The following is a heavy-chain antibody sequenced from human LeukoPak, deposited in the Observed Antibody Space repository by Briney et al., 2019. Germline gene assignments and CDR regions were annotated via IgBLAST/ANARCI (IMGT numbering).Heavy chain of an antibody. V-gene: IGHV1-3*01. Sequence: ASVKVSCKASGYTFTSYAMHWVRQAPGQRLEWMGWIHAGNGNTKSSQKFQGRITISRDTSASTVYMELSSLRSEDTAVYYCARYDGWFDPWGQGTLVTVSS. CDR1: GYTFTSYA. CDR3: ARYDGWFDP. D-gene: IGHD3-16*01. J-gene: IGHJ5*02. CDR2: IHAGNGNT.